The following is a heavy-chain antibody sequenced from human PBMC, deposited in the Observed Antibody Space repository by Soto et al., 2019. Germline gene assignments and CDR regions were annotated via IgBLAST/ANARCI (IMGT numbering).Heavy chain of an antibody. V-gene: IGHV4-34*01. CDR2: VNHSGST. D-gene: IGHD3-3*01. J-gene: IGHJ5*02. Sequence: SETLSLTCAVYGGSFSGYYWSWIRQPPGKRLEWIGEVNHSGSTNYNPSLKSRVTISVDTSKNQFSLKLSSVTAADTAVYYCARGGRFLRWCDPWGQGTLGTVSS. CDR1: GGSFSGYY. CDR3: ARGGRFLRWCDP.